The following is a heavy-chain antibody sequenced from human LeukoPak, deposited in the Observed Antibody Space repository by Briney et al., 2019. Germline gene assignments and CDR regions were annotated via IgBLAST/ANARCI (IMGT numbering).Heavy chain of an antibody. CDR1: GNSISSGDNY. V-gene: IGHV4-61*02. Sequence: SQTLSLTCTVSGNSISSGDNYWSWIRQPAGKGLEWIGRIYTSGSTNYNPSLKSRVTISGDTSKNQFSLRLSSVTAADTAVYYCAREEALGSGSFDYWGQGTLVTVSS. D-gene: IGHD1-26*01. CDR2: IYTSGST. J-gene: IGHJ4*02. CDR3: AREEALGSGSFDY.